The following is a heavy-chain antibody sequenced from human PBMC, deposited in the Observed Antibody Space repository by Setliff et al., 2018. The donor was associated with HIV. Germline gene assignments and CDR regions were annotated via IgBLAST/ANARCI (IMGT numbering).Heavy chain of an antibody. CDR2: IRYDGSNK. V-gene: IGHV3-30*02. D-gene: IGHD6-13*01. Sequence: GGSLRLSCVASGFTFSSYGMHWVRQAPGKGLEWVAFIRYDGSNKYYADSAKGRFTISRDNSKNTLYLQMNSLRAEDTAVYYCGEVKGIEAAGSSAFDIWGQGTMVTVSS. CDR3: GEVKGIEAAGSSAFDI. CDR1: GFTFSSYG. J-gene: IGHJ3*02.